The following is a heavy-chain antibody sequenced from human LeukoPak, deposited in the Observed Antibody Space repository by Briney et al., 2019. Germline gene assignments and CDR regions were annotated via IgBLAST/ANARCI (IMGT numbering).Heavy chain of an antibody. Sequence: PGGSLRLSCAASGFTFSSYSMNWVRHAPGKGLGWVSSISSSISYIYYAESVKGRFTISRDNAKNSLYLQMNSLRAEDTAVYYCARADSMDFWSGYYPPPLDYWGQGTLVTVSS. CDR1: GFTFSSYS. J-gene: IGHJ4*02. CDR2: ISSSISYI. D-gene: IGHD3-3*01. CDR3: ARADSMDFWSGYYPPPLDY. V-gene: IGHV3-21*01.